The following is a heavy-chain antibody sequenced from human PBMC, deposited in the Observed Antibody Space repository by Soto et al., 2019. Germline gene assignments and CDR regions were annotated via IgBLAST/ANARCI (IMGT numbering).Heavy chain of an antibody. D-gene: IGHD1-1*01. CDR2: IYYSGST. CDR1: GGSISSYY. J-gene: IGHJ3*02. Sequence: SETLSLTCTVSGGSISSYYWSWIRQPPGKGLEWIGYIYYSGSTNYNPSLKSRVTISVDTPKNQFSLKLSSVTAADTAVYYCARKLIGTTPPGAFDIWGQGTMVTVSS. CDR3: ARKLIGTTPPGAFDI. V-gene: IGHV4-59*08.